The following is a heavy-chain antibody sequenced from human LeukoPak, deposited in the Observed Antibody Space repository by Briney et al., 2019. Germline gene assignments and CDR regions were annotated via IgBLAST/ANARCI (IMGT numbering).Heavy chain of an antibody. CDR1: GGSFSGYY. D-gene: IGHD2-2*01. CDR3: ARVGPWVVVPAANRNWFDP. Sequence: SETLSLTCAVYGGSFSGYYWSWIRQPPGKGLEWIGEINHSGSTNYNPSPKSRVTISVDTSKNQFSLKLSSVTAADTAVYYCARVGPWVVVPAANRNWFDPWGQGTLVTVSS. CDR2: INHSGST. J-gene: IGHJ5*02. V-gene: IGHV4-34*01.